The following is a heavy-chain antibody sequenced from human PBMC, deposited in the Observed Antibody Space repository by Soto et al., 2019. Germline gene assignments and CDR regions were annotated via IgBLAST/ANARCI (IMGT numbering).Heavy chain of an antibody. Sequence: GGSLRLSCAASGFTFSSYAMSWVRQAPGKGLEWVSAISGSGGSTYYADSVKGRFTISRDNSKNTLYLQMNSLRAEDTAVYYCAKVIARNYYDSSGYLDYWGQGTLVTVSS. CDR3: AKVIARNYYDSSGYLDY. J-gene: IGHJ4*02. CDR1: GFTFSSYA. V-gene: IGHV3-23*01. D-gene: IGHD3-22*01. CDR2: ISGSGGST.